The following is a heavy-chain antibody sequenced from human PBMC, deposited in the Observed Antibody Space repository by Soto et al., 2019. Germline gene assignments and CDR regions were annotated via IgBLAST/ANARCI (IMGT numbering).Heavy chain of an antibody. CDR2: ISAYNGNT. J-gene: IGHJ3*02. CDR3: ARDHRGGTDAFDI. V-gene: IGHV1-18*01. Sequence: QVQLVQSGAEVKKPGASVKVSCKASGYTFTSFGISWVRQAPGQVREWMGWISAYNGNTNYAENLQGRVTMTTDTSTSTAYMGLRSLSSDDTAVYYCARDHRGGTDAFDIWGQGTMVTVSS. D-gene: IGHD2-15*01. CDR1: GYTFTSFG.